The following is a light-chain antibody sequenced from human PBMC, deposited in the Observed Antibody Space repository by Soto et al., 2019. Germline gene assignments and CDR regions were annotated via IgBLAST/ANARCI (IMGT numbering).Light chain of an antibody. Sequence: DIQVTQSPPTLSASVGDRVTITCRASQTISTWMAWYQQKPGKAPKLLIYAASSLQSGVPSRFSGSGSGTEFTLTISSLQPEDFATYYCLQHNSYPITFGQGTRLEIK. J-gene: IGKJ5*01. CDR3: LQHNSYPIT. CDR1: QTISTW. CDR2: AAS. V-gene: IGKV1-17*01.